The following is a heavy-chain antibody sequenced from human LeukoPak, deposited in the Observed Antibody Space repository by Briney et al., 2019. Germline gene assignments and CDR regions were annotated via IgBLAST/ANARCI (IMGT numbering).Heavy chain of an antibody. J-gene: IGHJ4*02. CDR2: ISYDGSNK. Sequence: GGSLRLSCAASGFTFSSYGMHWVRQAPGKGLEWVAVISYDGSNKHYADSVKGRFTISRDNSKNTLYLQMNSLRAEDTAVYYCAKQGGWWECYFDYWGQGTLVTVSS. CDR3: AKQGGWWECYFDY. CDR1: GFTFSSYG. V-gene: IGHV3-30*18. D-gene: IGHD1-26*01.